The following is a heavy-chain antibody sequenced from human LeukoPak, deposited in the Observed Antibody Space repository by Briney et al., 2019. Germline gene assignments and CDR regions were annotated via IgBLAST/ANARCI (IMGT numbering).Heavy chain of an antibody. CDR1: GGSISSGDYY. D-gene: IGHD1-26*01. CDR2: IYYSGST. V-gene: IGHV4-30-4*08. J-gene: IGHJ4*02. CDR3: ARALHTPGWPYSGSPVRLFDY. Sequence: SETLSLTCTVSGGSISSGDYYWSWIRQPPGKGLEWIGYIYYSGSTYYNPSIKSRVTISVDTSKNQFSLKLSSVTAADTAVYYCARALHTPGWPYSGSPVRLFDYWGQGTLVTVSS.